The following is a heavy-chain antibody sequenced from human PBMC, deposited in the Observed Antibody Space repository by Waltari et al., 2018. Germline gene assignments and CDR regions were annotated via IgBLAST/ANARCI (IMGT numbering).Heavy chain of an antibody. Sequence: QVQLVESGGGVVQPGRSLRLSCAASGFTFSSYGMHWVRQAQGKGLEWVAVISYDGSNKYYADSVKGRFTISRDNSKNTLYLQMNSLRAEDTAVYYCAKEERRYSSSWDAFDIWGQGTMVTVSS. CDR2: ISYDGSNK. J-gene: IGHJ3*02. D-gene: IGHD6-13*01. CDR3: AKEERRYSSSWDAFDI. CDR1: GFTFSSYG. V-gene: IGHV3-30*18.